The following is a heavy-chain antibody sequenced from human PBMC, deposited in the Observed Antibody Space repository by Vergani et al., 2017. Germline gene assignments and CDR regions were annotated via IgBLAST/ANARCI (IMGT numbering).Heavy chain of an antibody. CDR2: IYIGGKT. Sequence: EVQLVESGGGLVQPGGSLRLSCAASGFTVIGNYMTWVCQAPGKVLERGSVIYIGGKTYYADSVKGRFTISRDDSTNTVSLQMNSLRADDTGVYYCARGGGPHHFDYWGQGTQVTVSS. J-gene: IGHJ4*02. D-gene: IGHD1-26*01. CDR1: GFTVIGNY. V-gene: IGHV3-66*01. CDR3: ARGGGPHHFDY.